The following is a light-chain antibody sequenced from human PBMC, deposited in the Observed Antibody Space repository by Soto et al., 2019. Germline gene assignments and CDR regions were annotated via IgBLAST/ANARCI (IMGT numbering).Light chain of an antibody. CDR2: AAS. Sequence: DIQMTQSPSSLSASVGDRVTITCRASQSISMYLNWYQQESGKAPKLLIYAASKLQSGVPSRFSASGSGTDFTLTISSLQPEGFATYYCQQSYSTPRTFGQGTKVDIK. V-gene: IGKV1-39*01. CDR1: QSISMY. CDR3: QQSYSTPRT. J-gene: IGKJ1*01.